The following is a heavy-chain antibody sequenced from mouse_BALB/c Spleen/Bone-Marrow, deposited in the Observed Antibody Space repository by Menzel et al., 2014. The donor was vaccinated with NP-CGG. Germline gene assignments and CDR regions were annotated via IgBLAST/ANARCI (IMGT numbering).Heavy chain of an antibody. CDR3: ARDVGYGNYFVY. Sequence: EVKVVESGGGLVQPGDSLRLSCATSGFTFSDFYMEWVRQPPGKRLEWIAASRNKAKHYTTEYSASVKGRFIVSRDTSQGILYLQMNALRAEDTAIYYCARDVGYGNYFVYWGQETLVTVSA. J-gene: IGHJ3*01. CDR1: GFTFSDFY. CDR2: SRNKAKHYTT. D-gene: IGHD2-10*02. V-gene: IGHV7-1*02.